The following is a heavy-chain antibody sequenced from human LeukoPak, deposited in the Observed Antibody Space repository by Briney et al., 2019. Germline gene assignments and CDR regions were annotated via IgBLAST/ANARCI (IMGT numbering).Heavy chain of an antibody. CDR1: GFTFSSYA. CDR3: VRGAYSSSWLNFDY. D-gene: IGHD6-13*01. V-gene: IGHV3-64*01. CDR2: ISSNGGST. Sequence: GGSLRLSCAASGFTFSSYAMHWVRQAPGKGLEYVSAISSNGGSTYYANSVKGRFTISRDNSKNTLYLQMGSLRAEDTAVYYCVRGAYSSSWLNFDYWGQGTLVTVSS. J-gene: IGHJ4*02.